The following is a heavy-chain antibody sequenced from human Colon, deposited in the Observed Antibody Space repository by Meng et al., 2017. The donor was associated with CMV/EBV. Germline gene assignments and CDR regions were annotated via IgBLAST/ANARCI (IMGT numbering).Heavy chain of an antibody. CDR3: ARERK. CDR2: ISYDGSNK. J-gene: IGHJ4*02. Sequence: PGGSLRLSCGASGITVSTYAMHWVRQAPGKRLEWVAVISYDGSNKYNADSVKGRFTISRDNSKNTLYLQMNSLRAEDTAVYYCARERKWGQGTLVTVSS. CDR1: GITVSTYA. V-gene: IGHV3-30*04.